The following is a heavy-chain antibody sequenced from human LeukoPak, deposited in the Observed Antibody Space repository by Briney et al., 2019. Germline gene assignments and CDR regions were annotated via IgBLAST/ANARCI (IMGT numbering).Heavy chain of an antibody. Sequence: SETLSLTCTVSGGSISSGGYYWSWIRQHPGKGLEWIGYIYYSGSTYYSPSLKSRVTISVDTSKNQFSLKLSSVTAADTAVYYCARARERRPFDYWGQGTLVTVSS. V-gene: IGHV4-31*03. J-gene: IGHJ4*02. CDR3: ARARERRPFDY. CDR2: IYYSGST. D-gene: IGHD1-26*01. CDR1: GGSISSGGYY.